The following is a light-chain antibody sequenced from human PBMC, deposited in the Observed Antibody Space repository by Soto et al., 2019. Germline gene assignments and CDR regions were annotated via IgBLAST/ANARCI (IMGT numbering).Light chain of an antibody. CDR1: SSDVGSYNL. J-gene: IGLJ3*02. V-gene: IGLV2-23*02. Sequence: QSALTQPASVSGSPGQSITISCTGTSSDVGSYNLVSWYQQHPGKAPKLMIYEVSKRPSGVSNRFSGSKSGNTASLTISGLQAEDEAYYYCCSYAGSSTLWLFGGGTKVTVL. CDR2: EVS. CDR3: CSYAGSSTLWL.